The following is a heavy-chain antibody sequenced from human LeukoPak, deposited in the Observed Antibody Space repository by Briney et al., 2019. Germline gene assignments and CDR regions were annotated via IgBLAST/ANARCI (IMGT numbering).Heavy chain of an antibody. J-gene: IGHJ4*02. CDR3: AKGTMDGGQYYYDSS. D-gene: IGHD3-22*01. CDR1: GFTFSSYA. V-gene: IGHV3-30*04. Sequence: GGSLRLSCAASGFTFSSYAMHWVRQAPGKGLEWVAVISYDGTNKYCADSVKGRFTISRYNSKNTVYLQMNSLRAEDTAVYYCAKGTMDGGQYYYDSSGGQGTPVTVSS. CDR2: ISYDGTNK.